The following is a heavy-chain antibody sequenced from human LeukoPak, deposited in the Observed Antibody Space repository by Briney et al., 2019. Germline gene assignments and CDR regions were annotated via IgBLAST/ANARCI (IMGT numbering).Heavy chain of an antibody. V-gene: IGHV3-33*01. J-gene: IGHJ4*02. Sequence: PGGSLRLSCAASGFTFSSYGMHWVRQAPGKGQEWVAVIWYDGSNKYYADSVKGRFTISRDNSKNTLYLQMNSLRAEDTAVYYCAREDGAVAARGFDYWGQGTLVTVSS. CDR3: AREDGAVAARGFDY. CDR2: IWYDGSNK. CDR1: GFTFSSYG. D-gene: IGHD6-19*01.